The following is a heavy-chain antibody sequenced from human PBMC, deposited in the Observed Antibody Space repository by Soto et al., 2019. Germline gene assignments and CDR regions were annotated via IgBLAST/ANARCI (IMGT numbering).Heavy chain of an antibody. J-gene: IGHJ3*02. D-gene: IGHD2-21*02. Sequence: SETLSLTCTVSGGSISSYFCSWIRQPAGKGLEWIGRIYTSGSTNYNPSLKSRVAMSVDTSKNQFSLKLSSVTAADTAVYYCARESTVVTLRTFDIWGQGTMVTVSS. CDR3: ARESTVVTLRTFDI. V-gene: IGHV4-4*07. CDR2: IYTSGST. CDR1: GGSISSYF.